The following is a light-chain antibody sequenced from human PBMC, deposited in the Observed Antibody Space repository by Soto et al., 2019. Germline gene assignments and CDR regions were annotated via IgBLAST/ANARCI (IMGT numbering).Light chain of an antibody. CDR2: RNN. CDR3: VAWDDTLDAQV. CDR1: SSNIGAGYD. J-gene: IGLJ3*02. V-gene: IGLV1-40*01. Sequence: QSVLTQPPSVSGAPGQRVTISCTGSSSNIGAGYDVHWYQQLPGTAPKLLIQRNNERPSGVPDRFSGSKSGTPVSLAISGLRSDDEATYYCVAWDDTLDAQVFGGGTKLTVL.